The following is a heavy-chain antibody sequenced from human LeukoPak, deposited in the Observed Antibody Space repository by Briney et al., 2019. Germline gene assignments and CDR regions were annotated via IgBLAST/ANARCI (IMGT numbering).Heavy chain of an antibody. J-gene: IGHJ4*02. V-gene: IGHV1-46*01. CDR1: GYTFTTYY. CDR2: INPSGGST. CDR3: ARDGETTVVTPRYFDY. D-gene: IGHD4-23*01. Sequence: GASVKVSCKASGYTFTTYYMHWVRQAPGQGLEWKGIINPSGGSTSYAQKFQGRVTMTRDTSTSTVYMELSSLRSEDTAVYYCARDGETTVVTPRYFDYWGQGTLVTVS.